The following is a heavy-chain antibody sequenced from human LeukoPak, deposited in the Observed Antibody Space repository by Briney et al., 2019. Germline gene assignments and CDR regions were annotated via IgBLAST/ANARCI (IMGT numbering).Heavy chain of an antibody. D-gene: IGHD5-18*01. CDR1: GYTFTSYD. J-gene: IGHJ5*02. Sequence: ASVKVSCKASGYTFTSYDINWVRQATGQGLEWMGWMNPNSGNTGYAQKFQGRVTMTRNTSISTAYMELSSLRSEDTAVYYCARESYGYAFRGPYLFDPWGQGTLVTVSS. CDR3: ARESYGYAFRGPYLFDP. V-gene: IGHV1-8*01. CDR2: MNPNSGNT.